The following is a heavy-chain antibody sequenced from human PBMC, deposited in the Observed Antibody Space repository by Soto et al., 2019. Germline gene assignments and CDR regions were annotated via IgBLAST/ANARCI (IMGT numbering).Heavy chain of an antibody. Sequence: EVQLLDSGGGLVQPGGSLRLSCAASGFTFSSYAMSWVRQAPGKGLEWVSSISGSGGGTYYADAVKGRFTISRDNSKNTLSLQMNSLTAEDTAVYYCAKSRGSGSYFNPSDAFDFCGQGTMVTVSS. CDR1: GFTFSSYA. D-gene: IGHD3-10*01. CDR2: ISGSGGGT. CDR3: AKSRGSGSYFNPSDAFDF. V-gene: IGHV3-23*01. J-gene: IGHJ3*01.